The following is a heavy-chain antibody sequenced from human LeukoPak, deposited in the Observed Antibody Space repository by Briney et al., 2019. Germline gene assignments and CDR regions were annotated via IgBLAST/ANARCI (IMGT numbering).Heavy chain of an antibody. CDR3: ARGWRRNGGYYYDSSGYCYYFDY. Sequence: KSSETLSLTCAVYGGSFSGYYWSWIRQPPGKGLEWIGEINHSGSTNYNPSLKSRVTISVDTSKNQFSLKLSSVTAADTAVYYCARGWRRNGGYYYDSSGYCYYFDYWGQGTLVTVSS. CDR1: GGSFSGYY. D-gene: IGHD3-22*01. CDR2: INHSGST. V-gene: IGHV4-34*01. J-gene: IGHJ4*02.